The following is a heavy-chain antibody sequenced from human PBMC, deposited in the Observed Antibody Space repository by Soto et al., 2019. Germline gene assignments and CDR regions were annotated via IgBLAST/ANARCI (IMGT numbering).Heavy chain of an antibody. CDR3: ARERYQVLSDGMDV. V-gene: IGHV1-2*02. CDR1: GFTFSDYY. D-gene: IGHD2-2*01. Sequence: ASVKVSCKASGFTFSDYYMHWVREAPGQGLEWMGWLNPKSGGTTYAQKFQGRLTLSRDTSINTAYMELSRLSIDDTALYYCARERYQVLSDGMDVWGQGTTVTVSS. J-gene: IGHJ6*02. CDR2: LNPKSGGT.